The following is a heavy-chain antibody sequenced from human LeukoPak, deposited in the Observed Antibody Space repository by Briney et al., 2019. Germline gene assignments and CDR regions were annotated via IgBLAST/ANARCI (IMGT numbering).Heavy chain of an antibody. D-gene: IGHD3-22*01. J-gene: IGHJ2*01. CDR1: GGSISSSSNY. Sequence: SETLSLTCTVSGGSISSSSNYWGWIRQPPGKGLEWIGSIYYGGTTYYNPSLKSRVTISVDTSKNQFSLKLSSVTAADTAVYYCARHGEYYYDSSGYYVPHWYFDLWGRGTLVTVSS. V-gene: IGHV4-39*01. CDR2: IYYGGTT. CDR3: ARHGEYYYDSSGYYVPHWYFDL.